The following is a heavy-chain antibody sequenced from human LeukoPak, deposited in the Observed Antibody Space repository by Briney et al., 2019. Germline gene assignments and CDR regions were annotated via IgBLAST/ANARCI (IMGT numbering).Heavy chain of an antibody. D-gene: IGHD6-19*01. CDR3: AKDHGTAVAGFYY. J-gene: IGHJ4*02. Sequence: GPLRLSCAASGFSLSTYGASWVRQPPGKGLEWVSGITGTGGSTYYADSVKGRFTVSRDTSKNTLYLQMNSLRAEDTAIYYCAKDHGTAVAGFYYWGQGTLVTVSS. V-gene: IGHV3-23*01. CDR1: GFSLSTYG. CDR2: ITGTGGST.